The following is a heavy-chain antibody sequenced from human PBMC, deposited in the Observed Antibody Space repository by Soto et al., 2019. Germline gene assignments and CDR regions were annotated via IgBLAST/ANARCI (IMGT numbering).Heavy chain of an antibody. J-gene: IGHJ6*02. V-gene: IGHV3-30-3*02. CDR2: ISYDGSNK. CDR3: AKGXSYYYYYGVDV. Sequence: GKGLEWVAVISYDGSNKYYADSVKGRFTISRDNSKSTLYLXMNSLRAEDTALYYCAKGXSYYYYYGVDVWGQGTTVTVSS.